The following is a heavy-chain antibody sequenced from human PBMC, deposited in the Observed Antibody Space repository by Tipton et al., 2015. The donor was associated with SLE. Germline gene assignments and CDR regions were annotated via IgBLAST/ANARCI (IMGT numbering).Heavy chain of an antibody. V-gene: IGHV5-51*03. CDR1: GYTFSSYW. CDR2: FYPSESAS. CDR3: LRGDYGNY. D-gene: IGHD3-16*01. Sequence: QLVQSGAEVKKSGESLRISCKASGYTFSSYWIAWVRQTPVKGLEWMGIFYPSESASRYSPSFQGQVTISADTSTSTAYLQWSSLKASDSAIYYCLRGDYGNYWGQGTLVTVSS. J-gene: IGHJ4*02.